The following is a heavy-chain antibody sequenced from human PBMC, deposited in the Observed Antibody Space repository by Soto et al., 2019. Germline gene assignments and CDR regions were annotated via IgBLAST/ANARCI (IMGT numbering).Heavy chain of an antibody. CDR3: AKGGPCSGGSCAHYYYYMDV. J-gene: IGHJ6*03. Sequence: PGGSLRLSCAASGFTFSSYAMSWVRQAPGKGLEWVSAISGSGGSTNYADSVKGRFTISRDNSKNTLYLQMNSLRAEDTAVYYCAKGGPCSGGSCAHYYYYMDVWGKGTTVTVSS. CDR1: GFTFSSYA. D-gene: IGHD2-15*01. V-gene: IGHV3-23*01. CDR2: ISGSGGST.